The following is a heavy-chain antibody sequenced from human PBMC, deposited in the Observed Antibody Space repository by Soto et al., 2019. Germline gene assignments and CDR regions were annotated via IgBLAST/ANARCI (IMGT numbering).Heavy chain of an antibody. J-gene: IGHJ4*02. CDR1: GFTLSSYS. D-gene: IGHD2-21*02. V-gene: IGHV3-21*01. Sequence: GGSLRLSCAASGFTLSSYSMNWVRQAPGKGLEWVSSISSSSSYIYYADSVKGRFTISRDNAKNSLYLQMNSLRAEDTAVYYCARDSSGGDSPSRYFFDYCGQGTLVTVSS. CDR2: ISSSSSYI. CDR3: ARDSSGGDSPSRYFFDY.